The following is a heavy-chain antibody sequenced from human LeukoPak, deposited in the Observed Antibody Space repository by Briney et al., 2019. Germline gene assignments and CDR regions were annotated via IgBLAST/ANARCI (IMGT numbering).Heavy chain of an antibody. CDR1: GGSIISYY. D-gene: IGHD3-10*01. CDR2: IYYSGST. J-gene: IGHJ4*02. CDR3: ARVASLLEGEDY. V-gene: IGHV4-59*01. Sequence: SETLCLTCTVSGGSIISYYWSWIRQPPGKVLEGIGYIYYSGSTNYNPSLKSRVTISVDTSKNQFSLKLSSVTAADTAVYYRARVASLLEGEDYWGQGTLVTVSS.